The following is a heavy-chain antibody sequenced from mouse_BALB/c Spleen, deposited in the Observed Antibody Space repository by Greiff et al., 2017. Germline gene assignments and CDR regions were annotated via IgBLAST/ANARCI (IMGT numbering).Heavy chain of an antibody. CDR2: IWSGGST. CDR1: GFSLTSYG. CDR3: ARNWDYDYDGRWFAD. J-gene: IGHJ3*01. D-gene: IGHD2-4*01. V-gene: IGHV2-2*02. Sequence: VKLQESGPGLVQPSQSLSITCTVSGFSLTSYGVHWVRQSPGKGLEWLGVIWSGGSTDYNAAFISRLSISKDNSKSQVFFKMNSLQANDTAIYYCARNWDYDYDGRWFADWGQGTLVTVSA.